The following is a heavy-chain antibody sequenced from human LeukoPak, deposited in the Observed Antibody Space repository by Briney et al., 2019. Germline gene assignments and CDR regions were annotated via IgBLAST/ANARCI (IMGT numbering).Heavy chain of an antibody. V-gene: IGHV1-69*04. J-gene: IGHJ6*02. D-gene: IGHD5-12*01. CDR2: IIPILGIA. CDR1: GGTFSSYA. Sequence: SVKVSCKASGGTFSSYAISWVRQAPGQGLEWMGRIIPILGIANYAQKFQGRVTITADKSTSTAYMELSSLRSEDTAVYYRARGGDYSGYDLDYYYYYGTDVWGQGTTVTVSS. CDR3: ARGGDYSGYDLDYYYYYGTDV.